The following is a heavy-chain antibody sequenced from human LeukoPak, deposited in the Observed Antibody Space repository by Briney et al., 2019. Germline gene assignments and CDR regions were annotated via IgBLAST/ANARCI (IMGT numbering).Heavy chain of an antibody. CDR1: GFSFSNYH. V-gene: IGHV3-11*05. D-gene: IGHD1-26*01. CDR3: ARGSYYYFDY. CDR2: ITSSSDYT. Sequence: GGSLRLSCVDSGFSFSNYHMSWIRQAPGKGLEWVSYITSSSDYTNYADSVKGRFTISRDNAKKSLYLQMNSLRGEDTAVYYCARGSYYYFDYWGQGTLVTVSS. J-gene: IGHJ4*02.